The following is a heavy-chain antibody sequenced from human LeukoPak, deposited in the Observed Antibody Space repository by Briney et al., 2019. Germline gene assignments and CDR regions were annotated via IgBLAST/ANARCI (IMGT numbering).Heavy chain of an antibody. CDR3: ARDRGLGYCSSTSCYGVYNWFDP. CDR2: IIPIFGTA. V-gene: IGHV1-69*13. D-gene: IGHD2-2*01. CDR1: GGTFSSYA. Sequence: ASVNVSCKASGGTFSSYAISWVRQAPGQGLEWMGGIIPIFGTANYAQKFQGRVTITADESTSTAYMELSSLRSEDTAVYYCARDRGLGYCSSTSCYGVYNWFDPWGQGTLVTVSS. J-gene: IGHJ5*02.